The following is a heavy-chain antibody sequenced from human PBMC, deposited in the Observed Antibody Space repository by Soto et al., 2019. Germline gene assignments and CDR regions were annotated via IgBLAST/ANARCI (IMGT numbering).Heavy chain of an antibody. CDR1: GGSISSSSYY. V-gene: IGHV4-39*01. CDR3: ARCRQLVYYGMDV. D-gene: IGHD5-18*01. Sequence: QLQLQESGPGLVKPSETLSLTCTVSGGSISSSSYYWGWIRQPPGKGLEWIGSIYYCGGTDYNPALKSRVTISVDKSKTQFSLKLSSVTAADTAVYYCARCRQLVYYGMDVWGQGTTVTVSS. CDR2: IYYCGGT. J-gene: IGHJ6*02.